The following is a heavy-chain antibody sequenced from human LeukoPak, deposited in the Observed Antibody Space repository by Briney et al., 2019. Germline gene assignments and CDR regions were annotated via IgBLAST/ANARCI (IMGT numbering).Heavy chain of an antibody. V-gene: IGHV3-43*01. J-gene: IGHJ4*02. D-gene: IGHD3-16*01. CDR2: ISWDGGST. Sequence: GGSLRLSCAASGFSFDDYSMHWVRQAPGKGLEWVSLISWDGGSTYYADSVKGRFTISRDNSKNSLYLQMNSLRAEDTAVYYCAGGGGPFDYWGQGTLVTVSS. CDR3: AGGGGPFDY. CDR1: GFSFDDYS.